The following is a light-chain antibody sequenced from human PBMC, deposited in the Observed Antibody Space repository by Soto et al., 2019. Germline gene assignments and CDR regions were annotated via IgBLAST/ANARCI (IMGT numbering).Light chain of an antibody. CDR2: GAS. CDR1: QSVSNNY. J-gene: IGKJ2*01. Sequence: EILLTQSPGTLSLSPGDSATLSCRASQSVSNNYLAWYQQKPGQAPRLLIYGASSRATGTPDRFSGSGSGTDFTLTISRLEPEDFAVYYCQQYGTTPLYIFGQGTKLEIK. CDR3: QQYGTTPLYI. V-gene: IGKV3-20*01.